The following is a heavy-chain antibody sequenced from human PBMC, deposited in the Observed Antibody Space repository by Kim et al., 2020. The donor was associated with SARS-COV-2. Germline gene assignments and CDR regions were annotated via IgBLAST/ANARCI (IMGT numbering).Heavy chain of an antibody. CDR2: SRHRPRNYTT. CDR1: GFTLSDYF. J-gene: IGHJ4*01. CDR3: VRGHKSFDL. Sequence: GGSLRLSCAASGFTLSDYFMDWVRQVPGKGLEWIGRSRHRPRNYTTEYAASVQGRFTVSRDDSKTSLHLRMTSLRTEDTAVYYCVRGHKSFDLWGQGTLVTVSS. V-gene: IGHV3-72*01.